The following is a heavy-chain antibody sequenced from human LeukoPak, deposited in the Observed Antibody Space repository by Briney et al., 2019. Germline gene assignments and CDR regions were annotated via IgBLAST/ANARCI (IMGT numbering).Heavy chain of an antibody. CDR1: GFTFDDYG. J-gene: IGHJ6*02. Sequence: GGSLRLSCAASGFTFDDYGMSWVRQAPGKGLEWVSGINWNGGSTGYADSVKGRFTISRDNAKNSLYLQMNSLRAEDTAVYYCARDPYSSSWHVGAYYYYYYGMDVWGQGTTVTVSS. D-gene: IGHD6-13*01. CDR2: INWNGGST. CDR3: ARDPYSSSWHVGAYYYYYYGMDV. V-gene: IGHV3-20*04.